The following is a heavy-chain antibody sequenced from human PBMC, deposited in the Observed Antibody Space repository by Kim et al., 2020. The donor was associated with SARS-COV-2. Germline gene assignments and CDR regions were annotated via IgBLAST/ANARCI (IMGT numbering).Heavy chain of an antibody. CDR2: ISSSSSSYI. CDR3: ARDTQCGSYCYTHPDY. D-gene: IGHD1-26*01. V-gene: IGHV3-21*01. Sequence: GGSLRLSCAASGFTFSSYSMNWVRQAPGKGLEWVSSISSSSSSYIYYADSVKGRFTISRDNAKNSLYLQMNSLRAEDTAVYYCARDTQCGSYCYTHPDYWGQGTLVTVSS. J-gene: IGHJ4*02. CDR1: GFTFSSYS.